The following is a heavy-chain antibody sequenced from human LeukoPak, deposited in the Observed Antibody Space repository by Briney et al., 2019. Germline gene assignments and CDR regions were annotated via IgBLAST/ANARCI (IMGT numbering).Heavy chain of an antibody. J-gene: IGHJ4*02. D-gene: IGHD3-22*01. CDR2: INPKSGGT. CDR1: GYTFTDYY. V-gene: IGHV1-2*02. CDR3: ARGYYYDSSGSTFDF. Sequence: AASVKVSCKASGYTFTDYYMHWVRQAPGQGLEWMGWINPKSGGTNYAQKFQGRVTMTRDTSISTAYMELSRLRSDDTAVYYCARGYYYDSSGSTFDFWGQGTLVTVSS.